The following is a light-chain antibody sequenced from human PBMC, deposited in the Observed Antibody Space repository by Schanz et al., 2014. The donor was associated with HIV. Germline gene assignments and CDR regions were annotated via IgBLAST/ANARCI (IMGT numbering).Light chain of an antibody. V-gene: IGLV2-14*03. J-gene: IGLJ3*02. CDR1: SSDIGGYKY. Sequence: QSVLTQPASVSGSPGQSITISCTGTSSDIGGYKYVSWYQHHPGKAPKLLIYDVTYRPSGISNRFSGSKSAYTASLTISGLQAEDEDDYYCCSYAGSWVFGGGTKVTVL. CDR2: DVT. CDR3: CSYAGSWV.